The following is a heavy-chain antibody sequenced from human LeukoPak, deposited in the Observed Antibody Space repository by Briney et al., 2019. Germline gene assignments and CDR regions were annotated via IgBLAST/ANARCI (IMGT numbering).Heavy chain of an antibody. CDR2: ISYDGSNK. V-gene: IGHV3-30*04. CDR1: GFTFSSYA. Sequence: GGSLRLSCAASGFTFSSYAMHWVRQAPGKGLEWVAVISYDGSNKYYADSVKGRFTISRDNSKNTLYLQMNSLRAEDTAVYYCARVPLESASYYYYYMDVWGKGTTVTVSS. D-gene: IGHD3-3*01. J-gene: IGHJ6*03. CDR3: ARVPLESASYYYYYMDV.